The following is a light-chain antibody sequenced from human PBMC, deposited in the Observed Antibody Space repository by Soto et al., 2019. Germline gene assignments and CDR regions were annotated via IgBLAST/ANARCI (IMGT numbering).Light chain of an antibody. CDR3: QQYGSSGVT. V-gene: IGKV3-20*01. CDR2: GAS. J-gene: IGKJ3*01. CDR1: QYVRGDY. Sequence: EIVLVQSPGTLSLSPGERATLSRSASQYVRGDYLAWYQQKPGQGPWLLVYGASTRATGIADRFSGSGSGTDFTLTISRLEPEDFAVYYCQQYGSSGVTFGPGTKVDI.